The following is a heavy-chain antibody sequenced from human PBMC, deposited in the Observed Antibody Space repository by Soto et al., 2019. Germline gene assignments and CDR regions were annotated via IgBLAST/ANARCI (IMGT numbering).Heavy chain of an antibody. J-gene: IGHJ6*02. D-gene: IGHD3-3*01. V-gene: IGHV5-51*01. CDR2: IYPGDSDT. Sequence: GESLKISCKGSGYSFTSYWIGWVRQMPGKGLEWMGIIYPGDSDTRYSPSFQGQVTISADKSISTAYLQWSSLKASDTAMYYCARGTYDFWSGLTSGMDVWGQGTPVTVSS. CDR1: GYSFTSYW. CDR3: ARGTYDFWSGLTSGMDV.